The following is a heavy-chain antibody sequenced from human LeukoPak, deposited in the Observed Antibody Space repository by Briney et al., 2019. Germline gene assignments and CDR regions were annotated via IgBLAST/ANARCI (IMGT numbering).Heavy chain of an antibody. J-gene: IGHJ4*02. CDR3: ATGSVRYSASWYSQEGDY. V-gene: IGHV3-23*01. CDR2: ISVSAGST. D-gene: IGHD6-13*01. Sequence: GGSLRPSCAASGSTFSTYAMSWVRQAPGKGLEWVSAISVSAGSTYYADSVKGRFTISRDNSKNTLYLQMNSLRAEDTAVYYCATGSVRYSASWYSQEGDYWGQGTLVTVSS. CDR1: GSTFSTYA.